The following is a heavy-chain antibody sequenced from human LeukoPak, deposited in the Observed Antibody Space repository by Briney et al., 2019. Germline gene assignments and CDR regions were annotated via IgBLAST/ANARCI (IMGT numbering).Heavy chain of an antibody. Sequence: ASETLSLTCAVYGGSFSGYYWSWIRQPPGKGLEWIGEINHSGSTNYNPSLKSRVTISVDTSKNQFSLKLSSVTAADTAVYYCARLDIVVVPAAIQFSVYMDVWGKGTTVTVSS. V-gene: IGHV4-34*01. J-gene: IGHJ6*03. CDR3: ARLDIVVVPAAIQFSVYMDV. CDR2: INHSGST. CDR1: GGSFSGYY. D-gene: IGHD2-2*02.